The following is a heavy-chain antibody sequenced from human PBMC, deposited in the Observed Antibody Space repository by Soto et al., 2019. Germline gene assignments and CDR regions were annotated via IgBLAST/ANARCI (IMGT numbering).Heavy chain of an antibody. CDR2: ISAYNGNT. J-gene: IGHJ4*02. CDR1: GYTFTSYG. Sequence: QVQLVQSGAEVKKPGASVKVSCKASGYTFTSYGISWVRQAPGQALEWMGWISAYNGNTKYAQKFQGRVTRTTDTAPRTAYIEVRSLRSDDTAVYYCARDAAAGLTDYRGQGALVTVSS. CDR3: ARDAAAGLTDY. V-gene: IGHV1-18*01. D-gene: IGHD6-13*01.